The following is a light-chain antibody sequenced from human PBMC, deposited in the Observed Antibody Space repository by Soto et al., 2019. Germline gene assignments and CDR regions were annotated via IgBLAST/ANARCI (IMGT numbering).Light chain of an antibody. CDR1: QSVSSD. V-gene: IGKV3-15*01. Sequence: VVTQSPATLSVFPKEKDTHSCRANQSVSSDLAWYQQRPGQTPRLLIYGASTRATGIPARFRGSGSGTEFRLTISSLQSEDFATYYCQQYNTWHPKMAFGRGTKWIS. CDR3: QQYNTWHPKMA. J-gene: IGKJ1*01. CDR2: GAS.